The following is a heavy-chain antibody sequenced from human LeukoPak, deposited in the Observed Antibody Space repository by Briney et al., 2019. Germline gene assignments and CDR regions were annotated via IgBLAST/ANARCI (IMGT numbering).Heavy chain of an antibody. D-gene: IGHD5-18*01. CDR3: ARIFIRNGYSSYFDC. CDR1: GFKFDDYG. CDR2: ISWNSNEI. J-gene: IGHJ4*02. V-gene: IGHV3-9*01. Sequence: PGRSLRLSCAASGFKFDDYGMHWVRQAPGKGLEWVAGISWNSNEIDYAASVTGRFRISRDNVKKSLYLQMDSLREEDTAVYYCARIFIRNGYSSYFDCWGQGTLVTVSS.